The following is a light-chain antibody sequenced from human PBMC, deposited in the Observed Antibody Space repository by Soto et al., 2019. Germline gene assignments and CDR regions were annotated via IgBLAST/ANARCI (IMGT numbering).Light chain of an antibody. Sequence: QSVLTQPPSASGTPGQRVTISCSGSGSNIGSNYVYWYQQLPGTAPKLLIYSNNQRPSGVPDRFSGSKSGTSASLAISGLRPEDEADYYCAAWDDSLSGYVFGTGTKVTVL. J-gene: IGLJ1*01. CDR1: GSNIGSNY. CDR2: SNN. V-gene: IGLV1-47*02. CDR3: AAWDDSLSGYV.